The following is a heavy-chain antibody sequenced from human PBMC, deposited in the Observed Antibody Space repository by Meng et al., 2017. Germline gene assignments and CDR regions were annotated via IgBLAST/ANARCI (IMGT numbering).Heavy chain of an antibody. D-gene: IGHD3-22*01. CDR3: AHSGYYDSSGYYYFDY. V-gene: IGHV2-5*01. CDR1: GFSLSTSGGG. CDR2: IYWNDDK. Sequence: SGPTLVKPTQTLTLTCTFSGFSLSTSGGGVGWIRQPPGKALEWLALIYWNDDKRYSPSLKSRLTITKDTSKNQVVLTMTNMDPVDTATYYCAHSGYYDSSGYYYFDYWGQGTLVTVSS. J-gene: IGHJ4*02.